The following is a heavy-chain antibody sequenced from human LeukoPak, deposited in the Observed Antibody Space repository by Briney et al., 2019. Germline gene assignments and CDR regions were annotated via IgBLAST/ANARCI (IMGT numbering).Heavy chain of an antibody. CDR1: GDSVCSNSAA. CDR2: TYYRSKWYN. D-gene: IGHD3-3*01. J-gene: IGHJ5*02. CDR3: TRVPDFWSGYNWFDP. V-gene: IGHV6-1*01. Sequence: SQTLSLTCAISGDSVCSNSAAWNWIRQSPSRGLEWLGRTYYRSKWYNDYAVSVKSRITINPDTSKNQFSLQLSSVTPEDTAVYYCTRVPDFWSGYNWFDPWGQGTLVTVSS.